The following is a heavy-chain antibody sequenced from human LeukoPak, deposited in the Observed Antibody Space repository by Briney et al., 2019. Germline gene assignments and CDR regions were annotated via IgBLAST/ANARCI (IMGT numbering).Heavy chain of an antibody. J-gene: IGHJ3*01. Sequence: SETLSLTCAVSGDSISYHNYYWDWIRQPPGKGLEWVGTVYYTGNTYYNPSLKSRVAISVDTSKNQFSLQLTSMTAADTAVYYCARLRAMAGHRGGFDFWGRGTMVTVSS. CDR3: ARLRAMAGHRGGFDF. CDR2: VYYTGNT. D-gene: IGHD6-19*01. V-gene: IGHV4-39*01. CDR1: GDSISYHNYY.